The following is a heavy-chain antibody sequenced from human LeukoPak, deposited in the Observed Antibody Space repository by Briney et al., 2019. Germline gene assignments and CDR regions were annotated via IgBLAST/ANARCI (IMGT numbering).Heavy chain of an antibody. D-gene: IGHD3-9*01. CDR1: GFTFDDYA. CDR2: ISWNSGSI. J-gene: IGHJ5*02. Sequence: GGSLRLSCAASGFTFDDYAMHWVRQAPGKGLEWVSGISWNSGSIGYADSVKGRFTISRDNAKNSLYLQMNCLRAEDTALYYCAKDVNFDWLFGWFDPWGQGTLVTVSS. CDR3: AKDVNFDWLFGWFDP. V-gene: IGHV3-9*01.